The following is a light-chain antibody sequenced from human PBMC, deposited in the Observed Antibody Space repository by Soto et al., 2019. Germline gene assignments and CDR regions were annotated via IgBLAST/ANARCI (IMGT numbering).Light chain of an antibody. Sequence: DIVMTQSPDSLAVSLGERATINCKSSQSVLYSSNNKNYLAWYQRKPGQPPKLLIYWASTRDSGVPDRFSGSGSWTDFTITISSLQAEDVAVYYCQRYYSSSTFGQGTKLEI. J-gene: IGKJ2*01. CDR2: WAS. V-gene: IGKV4-1*01. CDR3: QRYYSSST. CDR1: QSVLYSSNNKNY.